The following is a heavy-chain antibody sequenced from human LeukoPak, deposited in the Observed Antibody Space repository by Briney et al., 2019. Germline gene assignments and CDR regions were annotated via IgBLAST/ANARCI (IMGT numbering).Heavy chain of an antibody. CDR3: ARFETCTSTTCDDTFDI. CDR1: GFTFSSYS. Sequence: PGGSLRLSCAASGFTFSSYSLNWVRQAPGKGLEWVSSISSRGSSIYYAVSVKGRFTISRDNAKNSLYLQMNSLRAEDTAVYYCARFETCTSTTCDDTFDIWGQGTMVTVSS. D-gene: IGHD2-2*01. J-gene: IGHJ3*02. CDR2: ISSRGSSI. V-gene: IGHV3-21*01.